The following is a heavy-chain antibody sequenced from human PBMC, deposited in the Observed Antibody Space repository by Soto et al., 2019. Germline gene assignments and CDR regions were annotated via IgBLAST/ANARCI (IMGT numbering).Heavy chain of an antibody. D-gene: IGHD1-1*01. Sequence: QLTLKESRPALVNPTQALTLTSNLSGFSISTSGVGVGWIRQPPGQALEWLAFIYWDDDQRYNPSLPSRLTLSKDTTKHQVVVTVTNLDPGDTATYDGAHRRIVNSNWNAGTFDFWGQGTLVTVSS. CDR1: GFSISTSGVG. CDR2: IYWDDDQ. CDR3: AHRRIVNSNWNAGTFDF. V-gene: IGHV2-5*02. J-gene: IGHJ4*02.